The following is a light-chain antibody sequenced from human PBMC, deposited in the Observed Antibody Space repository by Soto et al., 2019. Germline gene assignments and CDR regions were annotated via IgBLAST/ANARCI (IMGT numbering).Light chain of an antibody. CDR2: KAS. CDR3: QQCHRTMT. J-gene: IGKJ5*01. V-gene: IGKV1-39*01. Sequence: DIQMTQSPSSLSASVGDRVTITCRASQSISSYLNWYQQKPGKAPKLLIYKASTLKSGVPSRFSGSGSGTEFTLTISSLQPDDLATSYCQQCHRTMTLGQGT. CDR1: QSISSY.